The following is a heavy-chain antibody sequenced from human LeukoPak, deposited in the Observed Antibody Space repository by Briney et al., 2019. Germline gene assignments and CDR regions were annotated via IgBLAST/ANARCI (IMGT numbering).Heavy chain of an antibody. J-gene: IGHJ3*02. CDR3: ARDIPYGAFDI. CDR2: ISYDGSNK. Sequence: GGSLRLSCAASGFTFSSYAMHWVRQAPGKGLEWVAVISYDGSNKYYADSVKGRFTISRDNSKITLYLQMNSLRAEDTAVYYCARDIPYGAFDIWGQGTMVTVSS. D-gene: IGHD3-10*01. V-gene: IGHV3-30-3*01. CDR1: GFTFSSYA.